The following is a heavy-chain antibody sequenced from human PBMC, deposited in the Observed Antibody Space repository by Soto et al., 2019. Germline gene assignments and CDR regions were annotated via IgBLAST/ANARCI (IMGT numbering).Heavy chain of an antibody. Sequence: ASVKVSCKASGYTFTGYYVHWARQAPGQGLEWMGWINPNSGGTIYSQKFQGRVTMTRDTSINTAYMALSSLTFDDTAVYYCASTGNFGSGTSFRVDYWGQGTLVTVSS. CDR1: GYTFTGYY. J-gene: IGHJ4*02. D-gene: IGHD3-10*01. CDR3: ASTGNFGSGTSFRVDY. V-gene: IGHV1-2*02. CDR2: INPNSGGT.